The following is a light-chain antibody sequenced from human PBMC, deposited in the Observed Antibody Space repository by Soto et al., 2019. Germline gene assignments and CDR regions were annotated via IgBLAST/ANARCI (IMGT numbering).Light chain of an antibody. CDR3: SSFAASNTRV. V-gene: IGLV2-8*01. J-gene: IGLJ3*02. CDR2: EVT. CDR1: SSDVGAYNY. Sequence: QSALTQPPSASGSPGQSVTISCTGTSSDVGAYNYVSWYQQHAGKAPKLVIYEVTKRPSGVPDRFSGSKSANTASLTVSGLQDEDEADYYCSSFAASNTRVFGGGTKLTVL.